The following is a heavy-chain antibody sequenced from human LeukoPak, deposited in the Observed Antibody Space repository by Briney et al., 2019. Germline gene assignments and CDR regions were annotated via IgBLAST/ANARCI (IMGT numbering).Heavy chain of an antibody. CDR1: GFTFSSYE. CDR3: AELGITMIGGV. D-gene: IGHD3-10*02. J-gene: IGHJ6*04. CDR2: ISSSGSTI. V-gene: IGHV3-48*03. Sequence: GGSLRLSWAASGFTFSSYEMNWVRQAPGKGLEWVSYISSSGSTIYYADSVKGRFTISRDNAKNSLYLQMNSLRAEDTAVYYCAELGITMIGGVWGKGTTVTVSS.